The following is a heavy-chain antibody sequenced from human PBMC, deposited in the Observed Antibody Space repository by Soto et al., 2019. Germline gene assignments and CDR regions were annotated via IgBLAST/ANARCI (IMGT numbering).Heavy chain of an antibody. CDR1: GYTFTSYD. D-gene: IGHD1-26*01. CDR2: MNPNSGNT. J-gene: IGHJ4*02. CDR3: ARGAWWALPVTEEAGFDY. V-gene: IGHV1-8*01. Sequence: QVQLVQSGAEVKKPGASVKVSCKASGYTFTSYDINWVRQATGQGLEWMGWMNPNSGNTGYAQKFQGRVTMTRNTSGSTGYMELSSLRSEDTAVYYCARGAWWALPVTEEAGFDYWGQGTLVTVSS.